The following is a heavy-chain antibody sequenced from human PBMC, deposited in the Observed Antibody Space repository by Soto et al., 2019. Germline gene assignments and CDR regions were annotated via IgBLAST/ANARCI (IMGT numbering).Heavy chain of an antibody. D-gene: IGHD6-13*01. Sequence: EVQLVESGGGLVQPGGSLRLSCAASGFTFSSYSMNWVRQAPGKGLEWVSYISSSSSTIYYADTVKGRFTLSRDNAKISLYLQMNSLRAEDTAVDYCARDLGSSWYPEYFWHWGQGTLVTFSS. CDR3: ARDLGSSWYPEYFWH. CDR1: GFTFSSYS. CDR2: ISSSSSTI. J-gene: IGHJ1*01. V-gene: IGHV3-48*01.